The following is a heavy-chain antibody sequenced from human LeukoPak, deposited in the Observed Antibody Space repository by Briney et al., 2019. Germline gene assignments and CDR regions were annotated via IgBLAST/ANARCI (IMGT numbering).Heavy chain of an antibody. CDR2: MNPNSGNT. J-gene: IGHJ4*02. D-gene: IGHD3-9*01. V-gene: IGHV1-8*01. Sequence: ASVKVSCKASGYTFTSYDINWVRQATGQGLEWMGWMNPNSGNTGYAQKFQGRVTMTRNTSISTAYMELSSLRSEDTAVYYCARDYDILTGYFAYWGQGTLVTVSS. CDR1: GYTFTSYD. CDR3: ARDYDILTGYFAY.